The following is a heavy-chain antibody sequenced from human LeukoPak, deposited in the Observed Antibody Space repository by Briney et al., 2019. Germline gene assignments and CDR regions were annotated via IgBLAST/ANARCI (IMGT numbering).Heavy chain of an antibody. CDR1: GGSFSGYY. J-gene: IGHJ6*03. CDR2: INHSGST. CDR3: ARGVLPSYMDV. V-gene: IGHV4-34*01. Sequence: PSETLSLTCAVYGGSFSGYYWSWIRQPPGKGLEWIGEINHSGSTNYNPSLKSRVTISVDTSKNQFSLKLSSVTAADTAVCYCARGVLPSYMDVWGKGTTVTVSS.